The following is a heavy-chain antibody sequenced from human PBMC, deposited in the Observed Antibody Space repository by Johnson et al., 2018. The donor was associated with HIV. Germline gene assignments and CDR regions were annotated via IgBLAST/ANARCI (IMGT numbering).Heavy chain of an antibody. V-gene: IGHV3-30*02. CDR3: ARPGVGVTPPDAFDI. CDR2: IRYDGSKT. J-gene: IGHJ3*02. D-gene: IGHD3-22*01. CDR1: GFSFSSYG. Sequence: QVRLVESGGGVVQPGGSMRLSCAASGFSFSSYGMHWVRQAPDKGLEWVAFIRYDGSKTYYEDSVKGRFTISRDDSKNTLYLQMNSLNVEDTAVYYCARPGVGVTPPDAFDIWGQGTMVTVSS.